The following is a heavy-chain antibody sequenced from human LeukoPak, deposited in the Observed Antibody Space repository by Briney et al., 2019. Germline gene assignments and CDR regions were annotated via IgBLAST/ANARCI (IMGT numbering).Heavy chain of an antibody. D-gene: IGHD3-3*01. Sequence: SQTLSLTCTVSGGSISSGGYYWSWIRQPPGKGLEWIGYIYHSGSTYYNPSLKSRVTISVDRSKNQFSLKLSSVTAADTAVYYCARQFLECLDYWGQGTLVTVSS. CDR1: GGSISSGGYY. J-gene: IGHJ4*02. V-gene: IGHV4-30-2*01. CDR3: ARQFLECLDY. CDR2: IYHSGST.